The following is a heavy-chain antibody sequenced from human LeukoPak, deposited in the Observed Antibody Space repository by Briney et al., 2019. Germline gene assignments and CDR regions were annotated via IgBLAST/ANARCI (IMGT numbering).Heavy chain of an antibody. CDR3: AMAPKEVASTYYYGIYV. CDR1: GGSISSSNW. J-gene: IGHJ6*02. D-gene: IGHD1-1*01. CDR2: IYHSGST. Sequence: SGTLSPTCTISGGSISSSNWWSWVRQPPGKGLEWIGEIYHSGSTNYNPSLKSRVTISLDKSKNQFSLSLTSVTAADTAVYYCAMAPKEVASTYYYGIYVWGQGTTVTVSS. V-gene: IGHV4-4*02.